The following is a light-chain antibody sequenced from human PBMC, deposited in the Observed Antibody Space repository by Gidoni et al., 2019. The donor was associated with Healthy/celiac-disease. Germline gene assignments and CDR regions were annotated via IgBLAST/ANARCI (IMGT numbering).Light chain of an antibody. J-gene: IGLJ1*01. CDR2: GTS. Sequence: QSVLTQPPSVSGAPGQRVTISCTGSSSTIGAGYDVHWYQQLPGTAPKLLISGTSNRPSGVPDRFSGSKSGTSASLAITGLQAEDESDYYCQSYDSSLSGYVFGTGTKVTVL. CDR1: SSTIGAGYD. CDR3: QSYDSSLSGYV. V-gene: IGLV1-40*01.